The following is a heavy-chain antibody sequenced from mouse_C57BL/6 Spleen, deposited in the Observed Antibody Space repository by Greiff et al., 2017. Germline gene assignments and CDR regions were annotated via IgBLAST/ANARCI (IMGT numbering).Heavy chain of an antibody. CDR3: ARGGACYSNFYYFGY. Sequence: VQLQQPGTELVKPGASVKLSCKASGYTFTSYWMHWVKQRPGQGLEWIGNINPSNGGTNYNEKFKSKATLTVDKSSSTAYMQLSSLTSEDSAVYYCARGGACYSNFYYFGYWGQGTTLTVSS. D-gene: IGHD2-5*01. CDR2: INPSNGGT. CDR1: GYTFTSYW. V-gene: IGHV1-53*01. J-gene: IGHJ2*01.